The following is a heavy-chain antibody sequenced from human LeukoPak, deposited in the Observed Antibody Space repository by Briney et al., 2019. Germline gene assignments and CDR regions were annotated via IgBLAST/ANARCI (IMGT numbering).Heavy chain of an antibody. CDR1: GFIFSSYS. CDR2: ISTSSIYI. Sequence: GGSLRLSCAVSGFIFSSYSMNWVRQAPGKGLDWVSSISTSSIYIYYADSVKGRFTISRDNAKNSLYLQMNSLRAEDTAVYYCARGQDTVVTSRDAFDIWGQGTMVTVSS. V-gene: IGHV3-21*01. D-gene: IGHD4-23*01. J-gene: IGHJ3*02. CDR3: ARGQDTVVTSRDAFDI.